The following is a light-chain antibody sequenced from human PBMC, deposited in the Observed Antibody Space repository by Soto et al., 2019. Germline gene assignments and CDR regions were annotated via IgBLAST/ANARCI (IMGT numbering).Light chain of an antibody. Sequence: QSALTQPASVSGSPGQSITISCTGTSRDVGGYNYVSWYQHHPGKAPKLMIYDVSNRPSGVSDRFSGSKSGNTASLTISRLQPEDEADSYCSSYSDSHSRHRVFGTGTKLTVL. CDR1: SRDVGGYNY. CDR3: SSYSDSHSRHRV. CDR2: DVS. V-gene: IGLV2-14*03. J-gene: IGLJ1*01.